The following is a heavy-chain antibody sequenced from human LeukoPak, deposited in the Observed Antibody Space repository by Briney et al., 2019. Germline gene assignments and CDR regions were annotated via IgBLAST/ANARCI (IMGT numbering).Heavy chain of an antibody. J-gene: IGHJ4*02. CDR2: IIPIFGMA. V-gene: IGHV1-69*04. CDR3: ATGDDKYSSSFFS. CDR1: GGTFSSYG. D-gene: IGHD6-13*01. Sequence: SVKVSFKTSGGTFSSYGISWMRQAPGQGFEWMGRIIPIFGMANYAQKFQGRVTITADKSTSTAYMELGSLRSEDTAVYYCATGDDKYSSSFFSWGQGTLVTVSS.